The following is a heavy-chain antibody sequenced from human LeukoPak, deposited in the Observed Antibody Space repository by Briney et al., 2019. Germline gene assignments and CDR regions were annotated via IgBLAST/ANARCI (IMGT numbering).Heavy chain of an antibody. Sequence: GGSLRLSCAASGFTFSSYSMNWVRQAPGKGLEWVSYISSSSSTIYYADSVKGRFTISRDNAKNSLYLQMNSLRAEDTAVYYCARDRRYCSGGSCYGDAFDIWGQGTMVTVSS. J-gene: IGHJ3*02. CDR3: ARDRRYCSGGSCYGDAFDI. CDR2: ISSSSSTI. CDR1: GFTFSSYS. V-gene: IGHV3-48*01. D-gene: IGHD2-15*01.